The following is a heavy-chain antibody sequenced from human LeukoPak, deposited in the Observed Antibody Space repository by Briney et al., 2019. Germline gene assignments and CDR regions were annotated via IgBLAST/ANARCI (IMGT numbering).Heavy chain of an antibody. D-gene: IGHD4-23*01. CDR2: VYCGEST. Sequence: EPLSLTCGAGDGSISSWYCRWRQKPPGGGLEGVRYVYCGESTNYNPSPKSRVTLSVDTSKNKFYLQLRSVTAAETAMYYCARDKGVYGGNSQRCDAFDIWGQGPMLTVSS. CDR3: ARDKGVYGGNSQRCDAFDI. CDR1: DGSISSWY. V-gene: IGHV4-59*13. J-gene: IGHJ3*02.